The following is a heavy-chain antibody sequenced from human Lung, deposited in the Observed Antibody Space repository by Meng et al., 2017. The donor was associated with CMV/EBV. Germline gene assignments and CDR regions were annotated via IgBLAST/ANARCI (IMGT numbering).Heavy chain of an antibody. CDR2: INPNSGGT. V-gene: IGHV1-2*02. CDR3: ARVGGGWWELLFDF. CDR1: GYTFTGYY. D-gene: IGHD1-26*01. Sequence: ASVXVSXKASGYTFTGYYMHWVRQAPGQGLEWMGWINPNSGGTNYAQKFQGRVTMTRDTSISTAYMELSRLRSDDTAVYYCARVGGGWWELLFDFWGQGTXVTVSS. J-gene: IGHJ4*02.